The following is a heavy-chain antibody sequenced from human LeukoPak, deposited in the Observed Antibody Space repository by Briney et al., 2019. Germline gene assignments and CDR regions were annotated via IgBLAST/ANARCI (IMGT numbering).Heavy chain of an antibody. Sequence: ASLKVSCKASGYTFTGYYMHWVRQAPGQGLEWMGWINPNSGGTNFAQKFQGRVTMTRDTSISTAYMELSRLRSDDTAVYYCARVARPGYCSSTSCYSFPYWGQGTLVTVSS. D-gene: IGHD2-2*02. CDR3: ARVARPGYCSSTSCYSFPY. CDR2: INPNSGGT. CDR1: GYTFTGYY. J-gene: IGHJ4*02. V-gene: IGHV1-2*02.